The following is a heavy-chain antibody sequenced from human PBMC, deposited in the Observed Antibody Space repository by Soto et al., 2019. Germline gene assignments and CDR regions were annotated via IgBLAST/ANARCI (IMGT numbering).Heavy chain of an antibody. J-gene: IGHJ4*02. CDR2: VYYIGST. Sequence: QVQLQESGRGRVKPSETLSLTCTVSGGSISSSYWSWIRQPPGKGLEWLGYVYYIGSTKYNPSLKNRITISVDTSQNQFSLKLESVTAADTALYYCARDASGHDFWDGPWYFDSWGQGTLVTVSS. V-gene: IGHV4-59*01. D-gene: IGHD3-3*01. CDR3: ARDASGHDFWDGPWYFDS. CDR1: GGSISSSY.